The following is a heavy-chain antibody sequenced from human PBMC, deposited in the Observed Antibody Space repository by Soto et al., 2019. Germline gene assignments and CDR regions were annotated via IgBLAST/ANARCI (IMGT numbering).Heavy chain of an antibody. V-gene: IGHV5-51*01. CDR3: ARTHCSSTSCYKFDY. Sequence: GESLKISCKGSGYSFTSYWIGWVRQMPGKGLEWMGIIYPGASDTRYRPSFQGQVTISADKSISTAYLQWSSLKASDTAMYYCARTHCSSTSCYKFDYWGQGTLVTVSS. J-gene: IGHJ4*02. CDR2: IYPGASDT. CDR1: GYSFTSYW. D-gene: IGHD2-2*02.